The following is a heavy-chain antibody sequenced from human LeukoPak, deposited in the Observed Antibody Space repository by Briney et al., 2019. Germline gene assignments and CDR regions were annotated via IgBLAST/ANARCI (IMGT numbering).Heavy chain of an antibody. CDR2: IYYSGST. CDR1: GGSISSGDSY. CDR3: ARAVEEDYFDY. Sequence: PSDTLSLTCTVPGGSISSGDSYWSWIRQPPGKGLEWIGYIYYSGSTYYNPSLKSRVTISVDTSKNQFSLKLSSVTAADTAVYYCARAVEEDYFDYWGQGTLITVSS. J-gene: IGHJ4*02. V-gene: IGHV4-30-4*02.